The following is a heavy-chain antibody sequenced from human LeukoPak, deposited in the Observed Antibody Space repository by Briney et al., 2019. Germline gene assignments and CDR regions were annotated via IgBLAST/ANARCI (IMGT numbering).Heavy chain of an antibody. J-gene: IGHJ4*02. Sequence: ASVKVSCKASGYTFTTYGITWVRRAPGQGLEWMGWISAYNGNTNYAQKFQGRFTMTIDTSTSTAYMELRSLKSDDTAVYYCARVWGYYYDSSGYSDFDYWGQGTLVTVSS. D-gene: IGHD3-22*01. V-gene: IGHV1-18*01. CDR1: GYTFTTYG. CDR2: ISAYNGNT. CDR3: ARVWGYYYDSSGYSDFDY.